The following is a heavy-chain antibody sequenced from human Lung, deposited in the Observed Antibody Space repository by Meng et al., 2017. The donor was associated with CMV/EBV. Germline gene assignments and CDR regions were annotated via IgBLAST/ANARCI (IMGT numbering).Heavy chain of an antibody. CDR2: IIPIIGIT. J-gene: IGHJ4*02. D-gene: IGHD6-13*01. CDR3: ARERDSSSWFDGY. Sequence: SVXVSCKASGSSFGNYGISWVRQAPGQGLEWMGVIIPIIGITKYAQRFQGRVTITADTSTSTAYMELSSLRSEDTAMYYCARERDSSSWFDGYWGQGTLVTFSS. V-gene: IGHV1-69*10. CDR1: GSSFGNYG.